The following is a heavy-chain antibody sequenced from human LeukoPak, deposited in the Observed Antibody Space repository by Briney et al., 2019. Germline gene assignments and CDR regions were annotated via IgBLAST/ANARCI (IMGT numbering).Heavy chain of an antibody. Sequence: SETLSLTCTVSVGSISSSSYYWGWIRQPPGKGLEWIGSIYYSGSTHDNPSLKSRVTISVETSKNQFSLKLSSVTAADTAVYHCARHANYYASGSFYPCFDYWGQGTLVTVSS. J-gene: IGHJ4*02. CDR2: IYYSGST. CDR1: VGSISSSSYY. CDR3: ARHANYYASGSFYPCFDY. V-gene: IGHV4-39*01. D-gene: IGHD3-10*01.